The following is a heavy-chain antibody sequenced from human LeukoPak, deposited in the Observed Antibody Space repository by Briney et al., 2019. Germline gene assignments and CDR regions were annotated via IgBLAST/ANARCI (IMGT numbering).Heavy chain of an antibody. V-gene: IGHV3-23*01. CDR2: ISGSGGNT. CDR3: AKSDWRWATNYYYYYYMDV. CDR1: GFTFRSYG. D-gene: IGHD2-21*02. J-gene: IGHJ6*03. Sequence: GGSLRLSCAASGFTFRSYGMSWVRQAPGKGLEWVSAISGSGGNTYYADSVKGRFTISRDNSKNTLYLQMNSLRVEDTAVYYWAKSDWRWATNYYYYYYMDVWGKGTTVTISS.